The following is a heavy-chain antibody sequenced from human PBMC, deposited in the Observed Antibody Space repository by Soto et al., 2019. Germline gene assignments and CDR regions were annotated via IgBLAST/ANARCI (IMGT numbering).Heavy chain of an antibody. V-gene: IGHV4-39*07. CDR2: IYYSGST. J-gene: IGHJ6*02. Sequence: TQSLTCTVCGGYISSSSYYWGWKSQPPGKGLDWIGSIYYSGSTYYNPSLKSRVTISVDTSKNQFSLKLSSVTAADTAVYYCARGTTGTVTDLGYYGMDVWGQGTTVTVSS. CDR3: ARGTTGTVTDLGYYGMDV. CDR1: GGYISSSSYY. D-gene: IGHD4-17*01.